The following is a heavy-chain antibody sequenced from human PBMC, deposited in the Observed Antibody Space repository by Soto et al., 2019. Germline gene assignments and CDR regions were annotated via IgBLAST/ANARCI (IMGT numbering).Heavy chain of an antibody. CDR1: SDSISSSNW. CDR2: ISHRGTT. J-gene: IGHJ5*02. Sequence: QVQLQESGPGLVKPSETLSLTCAVSSDSISSSNWWNWVRQSPGKGLEWIGEISHRGTTNYNPSLKSRVTISLDMSKNQFSLMLTSETAADTAVYYCARVRASCSRTSCYLDPGGQGTLVTVSS. V-gene: IGHV4-4*02. CDR3: ARVRASCSRTSCYLDP. D-gene: IGHD2-2*01.